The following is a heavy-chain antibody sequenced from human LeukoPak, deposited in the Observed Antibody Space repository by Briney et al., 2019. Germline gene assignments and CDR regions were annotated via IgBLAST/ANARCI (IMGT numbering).Heavy chain of an antibody. CDR3: ATPTAGTWHFDY. J-gene: IGHJ4*02. CDR1: GFTFSSYW. Sequence: GGSLRLSCAASGFTFSSYWMTWVRQAPGKGLEWVANIKQDASERYYVDSVKGRFTISRDNAKNSLYLQMNSLRAEDTAVYYCATPTAGTWHFDYWGQGTLVTVSS. CDR2: IKQDASER. V-gene: IGHV3-7*01. D-gene: IGHD1-1*01.